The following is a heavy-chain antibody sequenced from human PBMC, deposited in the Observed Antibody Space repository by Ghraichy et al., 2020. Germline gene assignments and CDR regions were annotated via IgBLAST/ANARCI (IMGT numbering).Heavy chain of an antibody. CDR2: IKSKTDGGTI. D-gene: IGHD3-3*01. V-gene: IGHV3-15*01. Sequence: GGSLRLSCAASGFTFSNAWMSWVRQAPGKGLEWVGRIKSKTDGGTIDYAAPVKGRFTISRDDSKNTLYLQMNSLKTEDTAVYYCSAGYDFWSGYYTVSDYWGQGTLVTVSS. CDR1: GFTFSNAW. CDR3: SAGYDFWSGYYTVSDY. J-gene: IGHJ4*02.